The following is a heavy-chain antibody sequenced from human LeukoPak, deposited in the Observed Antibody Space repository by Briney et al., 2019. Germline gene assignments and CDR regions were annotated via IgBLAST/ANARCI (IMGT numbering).Heavy chain of an antibody. V-gene: IGHV3-30-3*01. CDR2: ISYDGSNK. D-gene: IGHD5-18*01. Sequence: PGGSLRLSCAASGFTFSNYAMHWVRQAPGKGLEWVAVISYDGSNKYYADSVKGRFTISRDNSKNTLYLQMNSLRGEDTAVYYCARDLAGQRWLGIDYWGQGTLVTVSS. J-gene: IGHJ4*02. CDR1: GFTFSNYA. CDR3: ARDLAGQRWLGIDY.